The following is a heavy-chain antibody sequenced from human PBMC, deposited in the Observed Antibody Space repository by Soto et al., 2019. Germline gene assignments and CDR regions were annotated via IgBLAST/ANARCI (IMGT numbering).Heavy chain of an antibody. CDR3: ARDMAYYYDSSGAPPGY. V-gene: IGHV1-18*01. CDR2: INVYNGNT. D-gene: IGHD3-22*01. CDR1: GYIFISYG. J-gene: IGHJ4*02. Sequence: VASVKVSCKASGYIFISYGISWVRQAPGQGLEWMGWINVYNGNTNYAQNLQGRVTMTTDTSTSTAYMDLRSLRSDDTAVYYCARDMAYYYDSSGAPPGYWGQGTLVTVSS.